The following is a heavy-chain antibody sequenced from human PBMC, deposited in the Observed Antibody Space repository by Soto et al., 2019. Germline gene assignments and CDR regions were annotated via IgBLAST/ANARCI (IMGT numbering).Heavy chain of an antibody. V-gene: IGHV3-74*01. D-gene: IGHD6-13*01. CDR2: IRTDETNT. CDR3: ARGIADQGYGMDV. J-gene: IGHJ6*02. Sequence: EVQLVETGGGLVQPGGSLRLSCAASGFTFSSHWMQWVRQVPGKGLVWVSRIRTDETNTDYADSVKGRFTISRDNAKNTMYLQMNSLRAEDTAVYYCARGIADQGYGMDVWGQGTTVTVSS. CDR1: GFTFSSHW.